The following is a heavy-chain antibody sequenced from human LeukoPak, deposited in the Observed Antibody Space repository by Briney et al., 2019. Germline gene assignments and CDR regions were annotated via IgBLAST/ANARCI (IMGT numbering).Heavy chain of an antibody. V-gene: IGHV3-21*01. CDR2: ISSSSSYI. D-gene: IGHD5-18*01. J-gene: IGHJ3*02. CDR3: AREEGLGTAMIRGAFDI. Sequence: PGGSLRLSCAASGFTFSSYSMNWVRKAPGKGLEWVSSISSSSSYIYYAGSVKGRFTISRDNAKNSLYLQMNSLRAEDTAVYYCAREEGLGTAMIRGAFDIWGQGTMVTVSS. CDR1: GFTFSSYS.